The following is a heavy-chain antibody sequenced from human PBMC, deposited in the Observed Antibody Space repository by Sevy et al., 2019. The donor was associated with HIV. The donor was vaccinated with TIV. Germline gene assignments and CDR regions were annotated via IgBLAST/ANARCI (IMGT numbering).Heavy chain of an antibody. V-gene: IGHV3-64*01. D-gene: IGHD6-19*01. CDR1: GFTLSDYA. Sequence: GGSLRLSCAASGFTLSDYAMHWVRQAPGKGLEYVSGISSHGGYIFYANSVKGRFTISRDISKNTLYLQMGSLRGEDMAVYYCAREDRAEAGTGGFDYWGLGTLVTVSS. J-gene: IGHJ4*02. CDR3: AREDRAEAGTGGFDY. CDR2: ISSHGGYI.